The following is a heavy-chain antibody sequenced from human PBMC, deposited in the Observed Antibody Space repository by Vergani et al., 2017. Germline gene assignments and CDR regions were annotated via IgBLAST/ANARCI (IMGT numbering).Heavy chain of an antibody. CDR2: INHSGST. V-gene: IGHV4-34*01. J-gene: IGHJ5*02. D-gene: IGHD2-2*01. CDR3: ARDIVVVPAATLQNHWFDP. Sequence: QVQLQQWGAGLLKPSETLSLTCAVYGGSFSGYYWSWIRQHPGKGLEWIWEINHSGSTNYNPSLKSRVTISVDTSKNQFSLKLSSVTAADTAVYYCARDIVVVPAATLQNHWFDPWGQGTLVTVSS. CDR1: GGSFSGYY.